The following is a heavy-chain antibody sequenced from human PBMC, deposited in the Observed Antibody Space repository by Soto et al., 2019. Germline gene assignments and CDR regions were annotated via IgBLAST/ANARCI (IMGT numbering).Heavy chain of an antibody. D-gene: IGHD2-8*01. CDR2: ISGYNGDT. CDR1: GYTFSRYG. J-gene: IGHJ6*02. Sequence: QGQLVQSGPEVKKSGASVKVSCKASGYTFSRYGISWVRQAPGQGLEWMGWISGYNGDTKYAQKVQGRVTMTIDTSKYTAYMELRSLTSNDTVIYYCAKNGQPPYYYYGMDVWGQGTTVTVSS. CDR3: AKNGQPPYYYYGMDV. V-gene: IGHV1-18*01.